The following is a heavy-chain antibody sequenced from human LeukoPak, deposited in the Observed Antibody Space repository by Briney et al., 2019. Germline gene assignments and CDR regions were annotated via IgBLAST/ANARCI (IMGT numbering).Heavy chain of an antibody. V-gene: IGHV3-11*01. D-gene: IGHD2-15*01. CDR3: ARDSDSQSIDV. J-gene: IGHJ6*02. CDR1: GFTFSDYY. Sequence: GGSLRLSCAASGFTFSDYYMSWIRQAPGKGLEWISYISYNGRTIHYADSVKGRFTISRDNSKNTLYLQMNSLRAEDTAVYYCARDSDSQSIDVWGLGTTVTVSS. CDR2: ISYNGRTI.